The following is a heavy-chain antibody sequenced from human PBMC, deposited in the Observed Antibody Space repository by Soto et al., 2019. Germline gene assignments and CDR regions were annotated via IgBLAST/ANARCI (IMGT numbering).Heavy chain of an antibody. CDR2: ISAYNGNT. CDR3: ARGRGPARYYYGMDV. Sequence: ASVKVSCKASGCTFTSYGISWVRQAPGQGLEWMGWISAYNGNTNYAQKLQGRVTMTTDTSTSTAYMELRSLRSDDTAVYYCARGRGPARYYYGMDVWGQGTTVTVSS. CDR1: GCTFTSYG. D-gene: IGHD2-2*01. V-gene: IGHV1-18*04. J-gene: IGHJ6*02.